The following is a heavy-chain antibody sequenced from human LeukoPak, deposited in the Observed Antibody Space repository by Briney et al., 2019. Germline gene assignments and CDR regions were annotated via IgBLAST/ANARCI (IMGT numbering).Heavy chain of an antibody. V-gene: IGHV4-39*01. CDR1: GGSISSSGYY. Sequence: YPSETLSLTCTVSGGSISSSGYYWGWIRQPPGKGLEWIGSFSYPGSTYYNPSLTSRLTVSVDTSRTKLSLKLTSATAADTAVYYCARHNHGMDVWGQGTTVTVSS. CDR3: ARHNHGMDV. J-gene: IGHJ6*02. CDR2: FSYPGST.